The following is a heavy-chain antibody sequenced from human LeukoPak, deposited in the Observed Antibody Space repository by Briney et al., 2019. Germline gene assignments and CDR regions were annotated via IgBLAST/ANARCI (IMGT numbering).Heavy chain of an antibody. CDR3: AKDLWGGVGSYYFDY. CDR1: GFTFSSYA. V-gene: IGHV3-23*01. D-gene: IGHD3-16*01. Sequence: PGGSLRLSCAASGFTFSSYAMSWVRQAPGKGLEWVSAISGSGGSTYYADSVKGRFTISRDNSKNTLYLQMNSLRAEDTAVYYCAKDLWGGVGSYYFDYWGQGTLVTVSS. J-gene: IGHJ4*02. CDR2: ISGSGGST.